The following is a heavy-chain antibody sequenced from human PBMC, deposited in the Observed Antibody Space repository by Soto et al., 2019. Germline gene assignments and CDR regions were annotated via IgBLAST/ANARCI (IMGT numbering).Heavy chain of an antibody. Sequence: ASVKVSCKASGYTFTSYGISWVRQAPGQGLEWMGWISAYNGNTKYAQKLQGRVTITRDTSASTAYMELSSLRSEDTAVYYCARDLRPWPDYWGEGTLVTVSS. CDR2: ISAYNGNT. CDR1: GYTFTSYG. D-gene: IGHD5-12*01. V-gene: IGHV1-18*01. J-gene: IGHJ4*02. CDR3: ARDLRPWPDY.